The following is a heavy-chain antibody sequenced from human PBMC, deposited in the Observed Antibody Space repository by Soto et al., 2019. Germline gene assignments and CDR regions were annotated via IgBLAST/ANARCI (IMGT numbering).Heavy chain of an antibody. V-gene: IGHV1-2*02. CDR1: GYTFTGYY. Sequence: QVQLVQSGAEVKKPGASVKVSCKASGYTFTGYYMHWVRQAPGQGLEWMGWINPNSGGTNYAQKFQCRVTMTRDTSISTAYMELSRLRSDDTAVYYCARPQGDILTGYYQPPYYYYGMDVWGQGTTVTVSS. D-gene: IGHD3-9*01. CDR2: INPNSGGT. J-gene: IGHJ6*02. CDR3: ARPQGDILTGYYQPPYYYYGMDV.